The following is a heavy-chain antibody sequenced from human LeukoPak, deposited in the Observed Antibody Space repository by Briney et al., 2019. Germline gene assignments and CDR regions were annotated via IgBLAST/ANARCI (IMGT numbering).Heavy chain of an antibody. V-gene: IGHV4-39*01. CDR2: IYYSGST. CDR3: ARRAQSSSWSFDY. D-gene: IGHD6-13*01. Sequence: SETLSLTCTVSGGSISSSSYYWGWIRQPPGKGLEWIGSIYYSGSTYYNPSHKSRVTISVDTSKNQFSLKLSSVTAADTAVYYCARRAQSSSWSFDYWGQGTLVTVSS. CDR1: GGSISSSSYY. J-gene: IGHJ4*02.